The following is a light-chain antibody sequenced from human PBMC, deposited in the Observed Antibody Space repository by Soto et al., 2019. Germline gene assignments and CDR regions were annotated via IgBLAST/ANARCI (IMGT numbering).Light chain of an antibody. CDR2: EGS. Sequence: QSALTQPASVSGSPGQSITISCTGTSSDVGSYNLVSWHQQHPGKAPKLILYEGSKRPSGASSRFSGSKSGNTASLTISGLQAEDESDYYCCSYAGSGADYVLGTGTKLTVL. V-gene: IGLV2-23*01. J-gene: IGLJ1*01. CDR3: CSYAGSGADYV. CDR1: SSDVGSYNL.